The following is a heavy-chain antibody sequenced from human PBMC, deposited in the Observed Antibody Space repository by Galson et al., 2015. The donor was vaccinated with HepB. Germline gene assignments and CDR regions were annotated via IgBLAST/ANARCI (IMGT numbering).Heavy chain of an antibody. Sequence: CAISGDSVSSNTAAWNWIRQSPSRGLEWLGRTYYRSKWCNDNAVSVENRMQIIADKPRNQFSLQLRSVTPDDTAVYYCAREGMTGIWTDWGQGTQVIVSS. V-gene: IGHV6-1*01. J-gene: IGHJ4*02. D-gene: IGHD3-9*01. CDR3: AREGMTGIWTD. CDR2: TYYRSKWCN. CDR1: GDSVSSNTAA.